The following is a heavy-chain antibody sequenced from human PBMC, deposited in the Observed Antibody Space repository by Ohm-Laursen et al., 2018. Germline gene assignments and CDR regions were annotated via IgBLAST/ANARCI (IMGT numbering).Heavy chain of an antibody. J-gene: IGHJ4*02. Sequence: SVKVSCKASGYTFTNYYMHWVRQAPGQGLERMGIINTGGGSTSHAQKFQGRLTMTRDTSTSTVYMELSSLRSEDTAMYYCARGQPIDFWGQGTLVTVSS. CDR3: ARGQPIDF. CDR2: INTGGGST. V-gene: IGHV1-46*01. CDR1: GYTFTNYY.